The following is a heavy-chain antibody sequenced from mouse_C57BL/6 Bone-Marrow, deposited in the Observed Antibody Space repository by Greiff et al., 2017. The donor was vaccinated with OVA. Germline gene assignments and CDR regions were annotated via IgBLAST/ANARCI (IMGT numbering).Heavy chain of an antibody. CDR3: ARDGPDRFAY. V-gene: IGHV1-82*01. D-gene: IGHD2-3*01. CDR1: GYAFSSSW. CDR2: IYPGDGDT. Sequence: VKLVESGPELVKPGASVKISCKASGYAFSSSWMNWVKQRPGKGLEWIGRIYPGDGDTSYNGKFKGKATLTADKSSSTAYMQLSSLTSEDSAVYFWARDGPDRFAYWGQGTLVTVSA. J-gene: IGHJ3*01.